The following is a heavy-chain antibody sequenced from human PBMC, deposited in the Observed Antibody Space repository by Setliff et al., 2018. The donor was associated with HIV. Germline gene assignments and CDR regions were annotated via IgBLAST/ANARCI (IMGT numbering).Heavy chain of an antibody. Sequence: SVKVSCKASGGTFSSYAISWVRQAPGQGLEWMGGFIPIFGTANYAQKFQGRVKITADESTSTAYMELSSLRSEDTAVYYCAKDRDYGDRGDAFDIWGQGTMVTVSS. J-gene: IGHJ3*02. CDR1: GGTFSSYA. D-gene: IGHD4-17*01. V-gene: IGHV1-69*13. CDR2: FIPIFGTA. CDR3: AKDRDYGDRGDAFDI.